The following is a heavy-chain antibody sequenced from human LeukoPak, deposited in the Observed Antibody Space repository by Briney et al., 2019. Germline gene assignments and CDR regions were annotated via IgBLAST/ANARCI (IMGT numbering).Heavy chain of an antibody. J-gene: IGHJ3*02. V-gene: IGHV4-34*01. CDR3: ARDALNYYDSSGNAFDI. D-gene: IGHD3-22*01. Sequence: SGTLSLTCAVYGGSFSGYYWSWIRQPPGKGLEWIGEINHSGSTNYNPSLKSRVTISVDTSKNQFSLKLSSVTAADTAVYYCARDALNYYDSSGNAFDIWGQGTMVTVSS. CDR1: GGSFSGYY. CDR2: INHSGST.